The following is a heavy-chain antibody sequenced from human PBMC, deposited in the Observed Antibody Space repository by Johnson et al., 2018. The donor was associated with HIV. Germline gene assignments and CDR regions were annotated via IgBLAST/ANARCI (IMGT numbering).Heavy chain of an antibody. J-gene: IGHJ3*02. CDR1: GFTFDDYG. V-gene: IGHV3-66*01. CDR3: ARGVLLWFRELSSLNDAFDI. D-gene: IGHD3-10*01. CDR2: IYSGGST. Sequence: VLLVESGGGVVQPGGSLRLSCAASGFTFDDYGMSWVRQAPGKGLEWVSVIYSGGSTYYADSVKGRFTISRDNSKNTLYLQMNSLRAEDTALYYCARGVLLWFRELSSLNDAFDIWGQGTMVTVSS.